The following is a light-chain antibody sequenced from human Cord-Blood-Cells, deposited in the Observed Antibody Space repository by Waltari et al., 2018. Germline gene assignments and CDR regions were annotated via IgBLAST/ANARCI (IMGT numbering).Light chain of an antibody. Sequence: QSALTQPASVSGSPGQSITISCTGTISDVGGYNYVSWYQQHPGKAPKLMIYDVSKRPSGVSNRFSGSKSGNTASLTISGLQAEDEADYYCSSYTSSFLFGGGTKLTVL. CDR2: DVS. V-gene: IGLV2-14*01. CDR1: ISDVGGYNY. J-gene: IGLJ2*01. CDR3: SSYTSSFL.